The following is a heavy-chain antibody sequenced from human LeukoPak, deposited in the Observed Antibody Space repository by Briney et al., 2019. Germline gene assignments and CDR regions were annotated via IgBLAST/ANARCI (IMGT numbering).Heavy chain of an antibody. CDR3: TTAPSVVPAAVSDY. CDR2: ISGSGGST. J-gene: IGHJ4*02. V-gene: IGHV3-23*01. Sequence: GGSLRLSCAASGFTFSSYAMSWVRQAPGKGLEWVSAISGSGGSTYYADSVKGRFTISRDNSKNTLYLQMNSLKTEDTAVYYCTTAPSVVPAAVSDYWGQGTLVTVSS. CDR1: GFTFSSYA. D-gene: IGHD2-2*01.